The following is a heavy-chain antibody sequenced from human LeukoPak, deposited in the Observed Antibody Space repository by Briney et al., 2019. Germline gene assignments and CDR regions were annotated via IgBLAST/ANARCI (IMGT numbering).Heavy chain of an antibody. D-gene: IGHD6-13*01. J-gene: IGHJ4*02. CDR3: ATESIAAAGTGGFDY. Sequence: SETLSLTCAVYGGSFSGYYWSWIRHPPGKGLGWIGESNNSGSNNYHPSLKSRVTISVDTSKNQFSLKLSSVTAADTAVYYCATESIAAAGTGGFDYWGQGTLVTVSS. CDR1: GGSFSGYY. V-gene: IGHV4-34*01. CDR2: SNNSGSN.